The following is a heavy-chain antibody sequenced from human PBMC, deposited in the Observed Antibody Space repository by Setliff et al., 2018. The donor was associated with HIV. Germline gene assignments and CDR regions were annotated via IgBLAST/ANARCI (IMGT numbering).Heavy chain of an antibody. D-gene: IGHD2-21*01. V-gene: IGHV3-66*01. CDR2: IQHDGTT. CDR1: GFNVTSNY. J-gene: IGHJ4*02. CDR3: ARETGQFLL. Sequence: GGSLRLSCATSGFNVTSNYMNWVRQAPGRGLEWVTGIQHDGTTYYADSVKGRFSVSRDMSRNILYLQMHDLTAEDSALYYCARETGQFLLWGPGTLVTVSS.